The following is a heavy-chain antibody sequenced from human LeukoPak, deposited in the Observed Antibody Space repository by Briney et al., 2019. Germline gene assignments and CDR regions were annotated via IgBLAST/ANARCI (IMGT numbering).Heavy chain of an antibody. CDR3: ARLGVGATNWFDP. J-gene: IGHJ5*02. Sequence: GESLKISCKGSGYSFTSYWIGWVRQMPGKGLEWMGIIYPGDSDTRYSPSFQSQVTISADKSISTACLQWSSLKASDTAMYYCARLGVGATNWFDPWGQGTLVTVSS. CDR1: GYSFTSYW. V-gene: IGHV5-51*01. D-gene: IGHD1-26*01. CDR2: IYPGDSDT.